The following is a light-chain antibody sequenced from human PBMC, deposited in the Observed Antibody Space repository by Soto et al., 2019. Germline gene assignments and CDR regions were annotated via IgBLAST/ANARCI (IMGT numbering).Light chain of an antibody. CDR3: QKYNSYSDT. CDR2: DAT. J-gene: IGKJ2*01. V-gene: IGKV1-5*01. CDR1: QSISSR. Sequence: DIQMTHSPSTLSASVGDRVTITCRASQSISSRLAWYQQKPGKAPKLLIYDATSLESGVPSRFSGSGSGTEFTLTISSLQPDDFATYYCQKYNSYSDTFGQGTKVDIK.